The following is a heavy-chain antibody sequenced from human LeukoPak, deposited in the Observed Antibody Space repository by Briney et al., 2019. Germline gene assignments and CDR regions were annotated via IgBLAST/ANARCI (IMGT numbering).Heavy chain of an antibody. J-gene: IGHJ6*03. CDR3: ARAPSGTYSGLYYYYYMDV. D-gene: IGHD1-26*01. CDR1: GGTFSSYA. Sequence: SVKVSCKASGGTFSSYAITWVRQAPGQGLEWMGGIIPIFGTANYAQKFQGRVTITADESTTTAYMELSSLRSEDTAVYYCARAPSGTYSGLYYYYYMDVWGKGTTVTVSS. V-gene: IGHV1-69*13. CDR2: IIPIFGTA.